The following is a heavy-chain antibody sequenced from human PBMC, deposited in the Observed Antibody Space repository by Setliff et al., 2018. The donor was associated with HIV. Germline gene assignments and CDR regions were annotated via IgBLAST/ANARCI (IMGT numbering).Heavy chain of an antibody. CDR2: VNYSGST. Sequence: SETLSLTCAVFGTSFSGYYFSWIRQPPGKGLEWIGEVNYSGSTNYNPSLKSRVSISVDTSKTQFSLKLSSVTAADTAVYYCARGGLVVATTWDAFDLWGQGTMVTVSS. D-gene: IGHD2-15*01. V-gene: IGHV4-34*01. CDR3: ARGGLVVATTWDAFDL. J-gene: IGHJ3*01. CDR1: GTSFSGYY.